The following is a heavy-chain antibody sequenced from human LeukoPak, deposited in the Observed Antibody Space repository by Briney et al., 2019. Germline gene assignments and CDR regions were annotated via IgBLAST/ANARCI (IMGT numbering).Heavy chain of an antibody. V-gene: IGHV4-39*07. CDR3: ARRLHFRYYFDY. Sequence: SEALSPTRTVSGGSISSSSAYWGWIRQPPGKGLEWIGEINHSGSTNYNPSLKSRVTISVDTSKNQFSLKLSSVTAADTAVYYCARRLHFRYYFDYWGQGTLVTVSS. J-gene: IGHJ4*02. D-gene: IGHD4-11*01. CDR2: INHSGST. CDR1: GGSISSSSAY.